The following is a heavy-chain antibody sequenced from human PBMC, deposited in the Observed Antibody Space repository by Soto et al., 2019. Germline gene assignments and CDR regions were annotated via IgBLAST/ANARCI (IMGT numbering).Heavy chain of an antibody. V-gene: IGHV1-18*01. Sequence: QVQLVQSGAELKKPGASVKVSCKASGYTFTSSGISWVRQAPGQGLEWMGWISAYNGNTNYAQKLQGRVTMTTDTSTSTAYMELRSLRSDETAVYYCERDQAYDFWSGYYYYYYGMDVWGQGTTVTVSS. J-gene: IGHJ6*02. CDR2: ISAYNGNT. D-gene: IGHD3-3*01. CDR3: ERDQAYDFWSGYYYYYYGMDV. CDR1: GYTFTSSG.